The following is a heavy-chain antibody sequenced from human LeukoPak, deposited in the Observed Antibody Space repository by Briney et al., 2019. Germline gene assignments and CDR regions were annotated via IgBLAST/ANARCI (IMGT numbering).Heavy chain of an antibody. V-gene: IGHV1-2*06. CDR3: ARDLMSGYDYGFDY. CDR1: GFTFTGYY. CDR2: INPNSGGT. Sequence: PGGSLRLSCAASGFTFTGYYMHWVRQAPGQGLEWMGRINPNSGGTNYAQKFQGRVTMTRDTSISTAYMELSRLRSDDTAVYYCARDLMSGYDYGFDYWGQGTLVTVSS. J-gene: IGHJ4*02. D-gene: IGHD5-12*01.